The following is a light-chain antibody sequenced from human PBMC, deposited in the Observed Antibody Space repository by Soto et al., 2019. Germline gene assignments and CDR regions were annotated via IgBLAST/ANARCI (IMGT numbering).Light chain of an antibody. J-gene: IGKJ1*01. CDR3: QQYGSSS. Sequence: EIVMTQSPATLSVSPGDGATLSCRASQSISSNLAWYQQKPGQAPRLLIYGASSRATGIPDRFSGSGSGTDFTLTISRLEPEDFAVYYCQQYGSSSFGQGTKVDIK. V-gene: IGKV3-20*01. CDR2: GAS. CDR1: QSISSN.